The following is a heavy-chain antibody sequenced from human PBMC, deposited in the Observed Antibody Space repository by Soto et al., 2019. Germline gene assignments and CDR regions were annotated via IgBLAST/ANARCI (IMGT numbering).Heavy chain of an antibody. D-gene: IGHD3-22*01. CDR3: AKPAYYYDSSGYHFDY. CDR1: GFTFSSYA. J-gene: IGHJ4*02. Sequence: GGSLRLSCAASGFTFSSYAMSWVRQAPGKGLEWVSAISGSGGSTYYADSVKGRFTISRDNSKNTLYLQMNSLRAEDTAVYYCAKPAYYYDSSGYHFDYWGQGTLVTVSS. CDR2: ISGSGGST. V-gene: IGHV3-23*01.